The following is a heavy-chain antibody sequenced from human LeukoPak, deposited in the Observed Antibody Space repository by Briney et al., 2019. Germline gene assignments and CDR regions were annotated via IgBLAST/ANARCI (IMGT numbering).Heavy chain of an antibody. Sequence: GGSLRLSCAASGFTFSSYEMNWVRQAPGKGLEWVSYISSSGSTIYYADSVKGRFTISRDNAKNSLHLQMNSLRAEDTAVYYCARVPPWNNFATLYYYYGMDVWGQGTTVTVSS. CDR2: ISSSGSTI. J-gene: IGHJ6*02. CDR1: GFTFSSYE. D-gene: IGHD2-15*01. CDR3: ARVPPWNNFATLYYYYGMDV. V-gene: IGHV3-48*03.